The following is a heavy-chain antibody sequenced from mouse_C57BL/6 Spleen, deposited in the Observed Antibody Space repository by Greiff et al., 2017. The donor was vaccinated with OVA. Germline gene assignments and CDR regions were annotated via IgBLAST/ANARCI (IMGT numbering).Heavy chain of an antibody. D-gene: IGHD1-1*01. V-gene: IGHV5-17*01. J-gene: IGHJ4*01. CDR2: ISSGSSTI. CDR1: GFTFSDYG. CDR3: ARRYYGSSYYAMDY. Sequence: DVQLQESGGGLVKPGGSLKLSCAASGFTFSDYGMHWVRQAPEKGLEWVAYISSGSSTIYYADTVKGRFTISRDNAKNTLFLQMTSLRSEDTAMYYCARRYYGSSYYAMDYWGQGTSVTVSS.